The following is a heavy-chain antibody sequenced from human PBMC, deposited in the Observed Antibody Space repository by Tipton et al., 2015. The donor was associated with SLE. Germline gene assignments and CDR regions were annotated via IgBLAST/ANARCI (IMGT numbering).Heavy chain of an antibody. CDR3: ARESVGAAALDV. J-gene: IGHJ4*02. CDR2: ISYSGYT. Sequence: GLVKPSETLSLNCTVSGDSISSSNYYWGWIRQSPGKGLEWIGSISYSGYTYSNPSLRSRVTISVDTSKNQFSLRLRSVTAADTAIYYCARESVGAAALDVWGQGTLVTVS. D-gene: IGHD6-13*01. CDR1: GDSISSSNYY. V-gene: IGHV4-39*07.